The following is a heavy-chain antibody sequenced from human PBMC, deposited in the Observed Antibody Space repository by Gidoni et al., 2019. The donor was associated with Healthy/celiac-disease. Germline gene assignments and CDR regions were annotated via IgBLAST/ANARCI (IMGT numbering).Heavy chain of an antibody. CDR1: GGTFSSYA. CDR2: IIPIFGTA. Sequence: QVQLVQSGAEVKQPGSSVKVSCKASGGTFSSYAISWVRQTPGQGLEWMGGIIPIFGTANYAQKFQGRVTITADESTGTAYMELSSLRSEDTAVYYCARDRKFAAMGDREYYYDSSGYHAWGQGTLVTVSS. J-gene: IGHJ5*02. CDR3: ARDRKFAAMGDREYYYDSSGYHA. V-gene: IGHV1-69*01. D-gene: IGHD3-22*01.